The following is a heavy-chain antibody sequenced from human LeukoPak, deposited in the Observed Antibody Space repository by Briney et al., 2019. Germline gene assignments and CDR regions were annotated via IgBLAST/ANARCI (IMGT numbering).Heavy chain of an antibody. J-gene: IGHJ4*02. CDR2: IYYSGST. D-gene: IGHD6-19*01. V-gene: IGHV4-31*03. Sequence: SETLSLTCTVPGGSISSGGYYWSWIRQHPGKGLEWIGYIYYSGSTYYNPSPKSRVTISVDTSKNQFSLKLSSVTAADTAVYYCARAIPSGYSSGWLDYWGQGTLVTVSS. CDR3: ARAIPSGYSSGWLDY. CDR1: GGSISSGGYY.